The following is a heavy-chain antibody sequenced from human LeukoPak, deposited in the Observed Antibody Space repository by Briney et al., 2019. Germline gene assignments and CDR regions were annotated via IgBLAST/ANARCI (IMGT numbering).Heavy chain of an antibody. CDR2: INPNSGGT. V-gene: IGHV1-2*02. D-gene: IGHD7-27*01. Sequence: ASVKVSCKASGYTFTGYYMHWVRQAPGQGLEWMGWINPNSGGTNYAQKFQGRVTLTRDTSISTTYMELTRLRSDDTAVYYCAREGLTGYWFFDFWGRGTLVTVSS. CDR3: AREGLTGYWFFDF. J-gene: IGHJ2*01. CDR1: GYTFTGYY.